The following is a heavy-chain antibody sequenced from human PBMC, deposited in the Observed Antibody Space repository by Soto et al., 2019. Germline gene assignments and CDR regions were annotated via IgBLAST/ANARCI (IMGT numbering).Heavy chain of an antibody. V-gene: IGHV4-34*01. CDR1: CGSFSGYY. CDR2: INHSGST. CDR3: ARGRSDIVVXVAARDYYYYYYMDV. Sequence: SETLSLTCAVYCGSFSGYYWSWIRQPPGKGLEWIGEINHSGSTNYNPSLKSRVTISVDTSKNQFSLKLSSVTAADTAVYYCARGRSDIVVXVAARDYYYYYYMDVWGKGTTVTVSS. J-gene: IGHJ6*03. D-gene: IGHD2-15*01.